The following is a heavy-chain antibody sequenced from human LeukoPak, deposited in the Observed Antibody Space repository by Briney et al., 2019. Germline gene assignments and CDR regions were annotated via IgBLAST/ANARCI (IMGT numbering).Heavy chain of an antibody. V-gene: IGHV3-53*01. D-gene: IGHD3-22*01. CDR2: IYSGGST. CDR1: GFTVSSNY. CDR3: ARDRYDSSGYYLFDY. J-gene: IGHJ4*02. Sequence: GGSLRLSCAASGFTVSSNYMSWVRRAPGKGLEWVSVIYSGGSTYYADSVKGRFTISRDNSKNTLYLQMNSLRAEDTAVYYCARDRYDSSGYYLFDYWGQGTLVTVSS.